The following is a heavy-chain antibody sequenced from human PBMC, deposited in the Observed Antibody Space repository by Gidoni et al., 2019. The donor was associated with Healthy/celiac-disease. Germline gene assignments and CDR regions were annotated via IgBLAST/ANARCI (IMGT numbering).Heavy chain of an antibody. J-gene: IGHJ6*01. D-gene: IGHD4-17*01. CDR2: IYHSGST. CDR3: ARDRYGDYHYYYYYGMDV. V-gene: IGHV4-4*02. Sequence: QVQLQESGPGLVRPSGTLSLTCAVSGGSIRTTNWWSWVRPPPGKGLEWIGEIYHSGSTNYNPSLKSRVTISVDKSTNQFSLKLSSVTAADTAVYYCARDRYGDYHYYYYYGMDVWGQGTTVTVSS. CDR1: GGSIRTTNW.